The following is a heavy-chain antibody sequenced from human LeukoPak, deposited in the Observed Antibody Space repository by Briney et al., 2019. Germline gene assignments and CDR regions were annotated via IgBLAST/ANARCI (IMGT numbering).Heavy chain of an antibody. J-gene: IGHJ3*02. D-gene: IGHD2-15*01. V-gene: IGHV3-23*01. CDR3: AKARADCSGGSCYSDAFDI. CDR1: GFTFSSYA. Sequence: GGLLRLSCAASGFTFSSYAMSSVRQAPGKGLEWVSAISGSGGSTYYADSVKGRFTISRDNSKNTLYLQMNSLRAEDTAVYYCAKARADCSGGSCYSDAFDIWGQGTMVTVSS. CDR2: ISGSGGST.